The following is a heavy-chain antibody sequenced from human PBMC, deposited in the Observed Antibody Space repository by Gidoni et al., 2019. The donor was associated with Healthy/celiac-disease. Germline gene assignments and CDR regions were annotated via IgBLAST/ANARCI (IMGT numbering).Heavy chain of an antibody. J-gene: IGHJ4*02. CDR1: GYTFTSYS. Sequence: QVQLVQSGAEVQTPGASVQVSCKASGYTFTSYSIHWVRQAPGQGLEWMGIINPSGGSTSYAQKFQGRVTMTRDTSTGTVYMELGSLRSEDTAVYYCARDWGRGVVVAASRGFDYWGQGTLVTVSS. CDR3: ARDWGRGVVVAASRGFDY. D-gene: IGHD2-15*01. CDR2: INPSGGST. V-gene: IGHV1-46*01.